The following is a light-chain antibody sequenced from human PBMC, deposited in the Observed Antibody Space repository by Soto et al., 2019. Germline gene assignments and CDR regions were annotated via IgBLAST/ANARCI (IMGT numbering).Light chain of an antibody. Sequence: EVVMTQSPATLSVSPGERATLSCRASPSISGNLAWYQQKHGQPPRLLIFDSVTRAPGIPSRFIGSGSGTEFTLTISSLQSEDFAVYYCQQYKKWPPITFGQGTRLDIK. V-gene: IGKV3D-15*01. J-gene: IGKJ5*01. CDR2: DSV. CDR3: QQYKKWPPIT. CDR1: PSISGN.